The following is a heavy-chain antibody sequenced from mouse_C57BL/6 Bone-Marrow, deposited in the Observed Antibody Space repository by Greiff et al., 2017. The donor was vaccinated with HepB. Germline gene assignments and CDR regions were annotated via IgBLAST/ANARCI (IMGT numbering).Heavy chain of an antibody. CDR1: GYTFTSYW. V-gene: IGHV1-52*01. D-gene: IGHD4-1*01. J-gene: IGHJ2*01. CDR3: ARPNWAYYFDY. CDR2: IDPSDSET. Sequence: VQLQQPGAELVRPGSSVKLSCKASGYTFTSYWMHWVKQRPIQGLEWIGNIDPSDSETHYNQKFKDKATLTVDKSSSTAYMQLSSLTSEDSAVYYCARPNWAYYFDYWGQGTTLTVSS.